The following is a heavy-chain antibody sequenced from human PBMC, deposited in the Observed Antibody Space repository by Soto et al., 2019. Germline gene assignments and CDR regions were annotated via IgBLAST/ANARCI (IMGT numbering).Heavy chain of an antibody. J-gene: IGHJ6*02. CDR3: ARTDPWRGHYYGMDV. CDR2: INPNSGGT. CDR1: GYTFTGYY. V-gene: IGHV1-2*04. Sequence: ASVKVSCKASGYTFTGYYMHWVRQAPGQGLEWMGWINPNSGGTNYAQKFQGWVTMTRDTSISTAYMELSRLRSDDTAVYYCARTDPWRGHYYGMDVWGQGTTVTVSS. D-gene: IGHD1-1*01.